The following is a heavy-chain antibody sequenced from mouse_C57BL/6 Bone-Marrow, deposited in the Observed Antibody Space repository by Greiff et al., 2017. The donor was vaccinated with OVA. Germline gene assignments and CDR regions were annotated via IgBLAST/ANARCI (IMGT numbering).Heavy chain of an antibody. CDR1: GYTFTSYW. J-gene: IGHJ2*01. CDR3: ARYGTAGVY. Sequence: QVQLQQPGAELVRPGTSVKLSCKASGYTFTSYWMHWVKQRPGQGLEWIGVIDPSDSYTNYNQKFKGKATLTVDTSSSTAYMQLSSLTSEDSAVYYCARYGTAGVYWGQGTTLTVSS. CDR2: IDPSDSYT. V-gene: IGHV1-59*01. D-gene: IGHD1-1*01.